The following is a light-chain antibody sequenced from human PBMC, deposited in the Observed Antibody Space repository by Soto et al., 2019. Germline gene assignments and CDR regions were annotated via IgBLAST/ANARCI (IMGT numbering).Light chain of an antibody. J-gene: IGLJ1*01. CDR3: SSYTSSRTPLYV. V-gene: IGLV2-14*01. CDR1: SSDVGGYNY. Sequence: QSALTQPASVSGSPGQSITISCTGTSSDVGGYNYVSWYQQHPGKAPKLMIYEVSNRPSGVSNRFSGSKSGNTASLTISGIQAEDEADYYCSSYTSSRTPLYVFGTGTKVTVL. CDR2: EVS.